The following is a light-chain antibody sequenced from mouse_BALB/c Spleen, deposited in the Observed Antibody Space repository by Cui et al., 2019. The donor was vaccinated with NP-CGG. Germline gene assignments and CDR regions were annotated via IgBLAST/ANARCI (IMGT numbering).Light chain of an antibody. J-gene: IGLJ1*01. V-gene: IGLV1*01. CDR1: TGAVTTSNY. CDR2: GTN. Sequence: QSVVTLEPALTTSPGATVTLTCRSRTGAVTTSNYAKWVQEKPDHLFTGLIGGTNNRAPGVPARFSGSLIGDKAALTITGAQTEDEAIYFCALWYSNHWVFGGGTKLTVL. CDR3: ALWYSNHWV.